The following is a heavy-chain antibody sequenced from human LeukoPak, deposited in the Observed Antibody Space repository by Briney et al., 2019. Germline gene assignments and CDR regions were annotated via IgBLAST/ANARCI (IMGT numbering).Heavy chain of an antibody. D-gene: IGHD4-17*01. J-gene: IGHJ5*02. Sequence: GGSLRPSCAASGFTFSSYSMNWVRQAPGKGLEWVSSISSSSSYIYYADSVKGRFTISRDNAKNSLYLQMNSLRAEDTAVYYCARDGDYGDYSNWFDPWGQGTLVTVSS. V-gene: IGHV3-21*01. CDR2: ISSSSSYI. CDR3: ARDGDYGDYSNWFDP. CDR1: GFTFSSYS.